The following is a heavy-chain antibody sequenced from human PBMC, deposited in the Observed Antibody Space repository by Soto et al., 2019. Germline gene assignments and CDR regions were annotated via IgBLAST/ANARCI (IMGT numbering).Heavy chain of an antibody. V-gene: IGHV1-2*04. CDR2: INPNSGGT. Sequence: ASVKVSCKASGYTFTGYYMHWVRQAPGQGLEWMGWINPNSGGTNYAQKFQGWVTMTRDTSISTAYMELSRLRSDDTAVYYCAKGADSSSWYMDYYYYGMDVWGQGTTVTVSS. CDR1: GYTFTGYY. CDR3: AKGADSSSWYMDYYYYGMDV. J-gene: IGHJ6*02. D-gene: IGHD6-13*01.